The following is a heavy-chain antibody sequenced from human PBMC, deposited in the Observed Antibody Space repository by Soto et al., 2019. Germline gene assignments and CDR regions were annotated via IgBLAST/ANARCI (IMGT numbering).Heavy chain of an antibody. Sequence: QVQLVESGGGVVQPGRSLRLSCAASGFTFSSYAMHWVRQAPGKGLEWVAVISYDGSNKYYADSVKGRFTISRDNSKNTLYLQMMSLRAEDTAVYYCAGDFGGLSGYCFDYWGQGTLVTVSS. V-gene: IGHV3-30-3*01. J-gene: IGHJ4*02. D-gene: IGHD3-16*01. CDR2: ISYDGSNK. CDR1: GFTFSSYA. CDR3: AGDFGGLSGYCFDY.